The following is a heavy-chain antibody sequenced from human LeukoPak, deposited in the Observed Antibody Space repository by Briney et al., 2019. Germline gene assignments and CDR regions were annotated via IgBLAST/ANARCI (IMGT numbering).Heavy chain of an antibody. CDR3: ARDSSSYYFDY. D-gene: IGHD6-6*01. V-gene: IGHV3-66*01. Sequence: GGSLRLSCAASGFTVTSNHMNWVRQAPGKGLEWVSIIYTGGTTHYADSLKDRFTVSRDDSINTLYLQMNSLRAEDTAVYYCARDSSSYYFDYWGQGTLVTVSS. CDR1: GFTVTSNH. J-gene: IGHJ4*02. CDR2: IYTGGTT.